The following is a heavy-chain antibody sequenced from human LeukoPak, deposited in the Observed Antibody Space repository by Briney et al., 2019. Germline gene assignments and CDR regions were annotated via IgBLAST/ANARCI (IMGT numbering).Heavy chain of an antibody. V-gene: IGHV4-39*01. CDR2: IYYSGST. J-gene: IGHJ6*03. D-gene: IGHD1-1*01. CDR1: GGSISSSSYN. Sequence: SETLSLTCTVSGGSISSSSYNWGWIRQPPGKGLEWIGSIYYSGSTYYNPSLKSRVTISVDTSKNQFSLKLSSVTAADTAVYYCARHYKSSHYYMDVWGKGTTVTVSS. CDR3: ARHYKSSHYYMDV.